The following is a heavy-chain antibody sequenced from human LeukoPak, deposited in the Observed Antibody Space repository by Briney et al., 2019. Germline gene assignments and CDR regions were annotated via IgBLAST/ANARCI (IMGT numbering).Heavy chain of an antibody. CDR3: ARPPDWFHPYYMDV. CDR2: ISSSGSTI. J-gene: IGHJ6*03. D-gene: IGHD3/OR15-3a*01. CDR1: GFTFSDYY. Sequence: GGSLRLSCAASGFTFSDYYMSWIRQAPGKGLEWVSYISSSGSTIYYADSVKGRFTISRDNAKNSLYLQMNSLRAEDTAMYYCARPPDWFHPYYMDVWGKGTTVTISS. V-gene: IGHV3-11*01.